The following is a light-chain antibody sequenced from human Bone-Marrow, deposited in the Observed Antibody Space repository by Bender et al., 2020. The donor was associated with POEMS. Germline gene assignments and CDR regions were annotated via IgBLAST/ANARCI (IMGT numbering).Light chain of an antibody. CDR2: SNN. Sequence: QSVLTQPPSASGTPGQSVTISCSGTNSNFGNNAANWYQHVPGTAPKLLIYSNNQRPSGVPDRFSASTSGTSASLAISGLHSDDEADYYCSSWDDSLNGWVFGGGTKLTVL. CDR1: NSNFGNNA. CDR3: SSWDDSLNGWV. V-gene: IGLV1-44*01. J-gene: IGLJ3*02.